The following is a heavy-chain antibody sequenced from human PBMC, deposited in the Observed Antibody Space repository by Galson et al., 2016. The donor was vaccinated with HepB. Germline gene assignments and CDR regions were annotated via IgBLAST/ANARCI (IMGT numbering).Heavy chain of an antibody. CDR1: GFTFSIYS. CDR2: ISSTREDT. J-gene: IGHJ4*02. Sequence: SLRLSCAASGFTFSIYSMNWVRQVPGKGLEWVSSISSTREDTDYADSVRGRFSISSDNAKESLYLQMNNLRVEDTAVYYCARDVSFDQWGQGTLVTVSS. V-gene: IGHV3-21*01. CDR3: ARDVSFDQ.